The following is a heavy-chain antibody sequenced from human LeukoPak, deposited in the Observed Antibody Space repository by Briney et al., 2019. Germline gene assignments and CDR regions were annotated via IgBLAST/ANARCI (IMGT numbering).Heavy chain of an antibody. J-gene: IGHJ4*02. CDR3: ARQHCSGGDCYFFD. CDR2: IWYDGNNK. CDR1: GFTFSSYG. Sequence: GRSLRLSCAASGFTFSSYGMHWVRQATGKGLEWVALIWYDGNNKYYADSVKGRFTISRDNSKNTLYLQLNSLRAEDTAVYYCARQHCSGGDCYFFDWGQGTLVTVSS. V-gene: IGHV3-33*01. D-gene: IGHD2-15*01.